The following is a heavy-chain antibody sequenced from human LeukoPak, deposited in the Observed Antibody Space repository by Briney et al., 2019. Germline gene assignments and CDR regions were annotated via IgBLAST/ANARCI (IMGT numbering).Heavy chain of an antibody. CDR3: ARGSNGGIVVVPAAILLDY. Sequence: ASVKVSCKASGYTFTSYDINWVRQATGQGLEWMGWMNPNSGNTGYAQKFQGRVTITRNTSISTAYMELSSLRSDDTAVYYCARGSNGGIVVVPAAILLDYWGQGTLVTVSS. D-gene: IGHD2-2*02. J-gene: IGHJ4*02. CDR2: MNPNSGNT. V-gene: IGHV1-8*03. CDR1: GYTFTSYD.